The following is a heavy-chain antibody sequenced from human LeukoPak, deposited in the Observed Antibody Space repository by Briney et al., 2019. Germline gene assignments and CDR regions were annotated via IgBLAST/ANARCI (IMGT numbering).Heavy chain of an antibody. J-gene: IGHJ4*02. D-gene: IGHD3-22*01. Sequence: ASVKVSCKTSGGTFSTSAISWVRRAPRQGLEWMGGIIPIFGTGNYAQKFQGRVTITADEFTSTAYMELSSLTSEDTAVYYCARGLGDSSGYYFSDNWGQGTLVTVSS. CDR1: GGTFSTSA. CDR2: IIPIFGTG. CDR3: ARGLGDSSGYYFSDN. V-gene: IGHV1-69*13.